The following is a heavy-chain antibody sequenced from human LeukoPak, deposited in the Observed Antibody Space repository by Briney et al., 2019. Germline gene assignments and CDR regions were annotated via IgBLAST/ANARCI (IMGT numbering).Heavy chain of an antibody. D-gene: IGHD6-19*01. CDR3: VRRDNTGWNYFDH. CDR1: GGSINSHY. J-gene: IGHJ4*02. V-gene: IGHV4-59*08. Sequence: SETLSLTYTVSGGSINSHYWSWIRQPPGKGLQWIGDIYYSERTNYNPSLRSRVAISVDTSKNQLSLKLTSVLAADTAMYYCVRRDNTGWNYFDHWGQGILVTVSS. CDR2: IYYSERT.